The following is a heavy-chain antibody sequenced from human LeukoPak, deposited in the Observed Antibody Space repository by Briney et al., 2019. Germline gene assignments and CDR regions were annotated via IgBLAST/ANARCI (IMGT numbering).Heavy chain of an antibody. CDR3: PRAYDSSGSLVDY. J-gene: IGHJ4*02. Sequence: SVKVSCKASGYTFTSYGISWVRQAPGQGLEWMGRIIPILGIANYAQKFQGRVTITADKSTSTAYMELSSLRSEDTAVYYCPRAYDSSGSLVDYWGQGTLVTVSS. V-gene: IGHV1-69*04. D-gene: IGHD3-22*01. CDR2: IIPILGIA. CDR1: GYTFTSYG.